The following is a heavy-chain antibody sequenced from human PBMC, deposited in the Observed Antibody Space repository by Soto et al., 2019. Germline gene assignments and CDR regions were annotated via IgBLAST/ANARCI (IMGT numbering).Heavy chain of an antibody. CDR3: ASLGLNQNSTTMVYFDY. D-gene: IGHD2-2*01. J-gene: IGHJ4*02. V-gene: IGHV3-74*01. Sequence: EVQLVESGGGLVQPGGSLRLSCAASGFTFSSYWMHWVRQSPGKGLVWVSRINSDGRSTSYADSVKGRFTISRDNAKNTLYLQMNSLRAEDTAVYYCASLGLNQNSTTMVYFDYWGQGTLVTVSS. CDR1: GFTFSSYW. CDR2: INSDGRST.